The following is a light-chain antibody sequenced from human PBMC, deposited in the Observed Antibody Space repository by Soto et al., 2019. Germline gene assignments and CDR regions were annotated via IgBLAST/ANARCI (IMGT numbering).Light chain of an antibody. Sequence: QSVLTQPPSASGTPGQRVTSSCSGSSFNIGSNTVNWYQQLPGTAPKLLIYSNNQRPSGVPARFSGSKSGTSASLAISGLQSEDEADYYCAAWDDSLNVVVFGGGTKLTVL. CDR3: AAWDDSLNVVV. J-gene: IGLJ2*01. V-gene: IGLV1-44*01. CDR1: SFNIGSNT. CDR2: SNN.